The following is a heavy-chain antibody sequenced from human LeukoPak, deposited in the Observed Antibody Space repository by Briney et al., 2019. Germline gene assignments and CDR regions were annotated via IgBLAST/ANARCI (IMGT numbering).Heavy chain of an antibody. CDR2: IKQDGSEK. CDR1: GFTFSSYG. D-gene: IGHD1-7*01. CDR3: ASWGNWNYVFDY. V-gene: IGHV3-7*01. Sequence: GGSLRLSCAASGFTFSSYGMSWVRQAPGKGLEWVANIKQDGSEKYYVDSVKGRFTISRDNAKNSLYLQMNSLRADDTAVYYCASWGNWNYVFDYWGQGTLVTFSS. J-gene: IGHJ4*02.